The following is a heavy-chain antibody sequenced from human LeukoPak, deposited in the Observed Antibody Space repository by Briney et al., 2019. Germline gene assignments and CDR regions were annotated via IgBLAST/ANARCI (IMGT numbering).Heavy chain of an antibody. CDR1: GGSISSSSYY. CDR3: ARKLRDMDYFDY. J-gene: IGHJ4*02. CDR2: IYYSGST. V-gene: IGHV4-39*01. Sequence: SETLSLTCTVSGGSISSSSYYWGWIRQPPGEGLEWIGSIYYSGSTYYNPSLKSRVTISVDTSKNQFSLKLSSVTAADTAVYYCARKLRDMDYFDYWGQGTLVTVSS. D-gene: IGHD2-15*01.